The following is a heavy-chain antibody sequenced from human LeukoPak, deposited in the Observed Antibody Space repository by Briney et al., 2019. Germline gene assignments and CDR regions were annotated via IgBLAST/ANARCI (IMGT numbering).Heavy chain of an antibody. J-gene: IGHJ5*02. V-gene: IGHV1-46*01. CDR3: ARGPYYDFWSGYFNGYRDWFDP. CDR1: GYTFTSYY. Sequence: ASVKVSCKASGYTFTSYYMHWVRQAPGQGLEWMGIINPSGGSTSYAQKFQGRVTMTRDMSTSTVYMELSSLRSEDTAVYYCARGPYYDFWSGYFNGYRDWFDPWGQGTLVTVSS. D-gene: IGHD3-3*01. CDR2: INPSGGST.